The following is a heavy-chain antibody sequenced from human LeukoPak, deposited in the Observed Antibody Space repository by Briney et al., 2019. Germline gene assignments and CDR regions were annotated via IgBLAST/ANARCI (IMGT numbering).Heavy chain of an antibody. Sequence: PGGSLRLSCAASGFTFSDHHMDWVRQAPGKGLEWVSVIYSGGSTYYADSVKGRFTISRDNSKNTLYFQMNSLRAEDTAVYYCARERWFDPWGQGTLVTVSS. CDR1: GFTFSDHH. CDR2: IYSGGST. V-gene: IGHV3-53*01. CDR3: ARERWFDP. J-gene: IGHJ5*02.